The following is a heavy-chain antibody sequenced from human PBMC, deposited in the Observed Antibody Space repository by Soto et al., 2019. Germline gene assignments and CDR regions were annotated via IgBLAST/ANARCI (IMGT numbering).Heavy chain of an antibody. V-gene: IGHV3-73*02. CDR3: TRPNYDFWSGYYGGYGMDV. CDR2: IRSKANSYAT. CDR1: GFTFSGSA. Sequence: EVQLVESGGGLVQPGGSLKLSCAASGFTFSGSAMHWVRQASGKGLEWVGRIRSKANSYATAYAASVKGRFTISRDDSKSTAYLQMNSLKTEDTAVYYCTRPNYDFWSGYYGGYGMDVWGQGTTVTVSS. J-gene: IGHJ6*02. D-gene: IGHD3-3*01.